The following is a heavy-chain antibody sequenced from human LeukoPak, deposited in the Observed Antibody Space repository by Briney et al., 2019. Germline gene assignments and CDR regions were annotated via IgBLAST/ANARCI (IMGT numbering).Heavy chain of an antibody. CDR3: ARDDEEAAVAGFFDY. Sequence: PGGSLRLSCAASGFTFSSYWMSWVRQAPGKGLEWVANIKQDGSEKYYVDSVKGRFTLSRDNAKNSLYLQMNSLRAEDTAVYYCARDDEEAAVAGFFDYWGQGTLVTVSS. D-gene: IGHD6-19*01. CDR2: IKQDGSEK. J-gene: IGHJ4*02. CDR1: GFTFSSYW. V-gene: IGHV3-7*01.